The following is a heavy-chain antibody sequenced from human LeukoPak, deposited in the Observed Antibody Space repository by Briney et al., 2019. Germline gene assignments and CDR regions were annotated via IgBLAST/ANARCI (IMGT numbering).Heavy chain of an antibody. CDR1: GFTFSNYG. J-gene: IGHJ4*02. CDR3: ASDSSGSLDY. Sequence: PGRSLRLSCAASGFTFSNYGMHWVRQAPGKGLEWVVVISYDGRNKYDADSVKGRFTISRDTSKNTLNLQMNSLRADDTAVYYCASDSSGSLDYWGQGTLVTISS. CDR2: ISYDGRNK. V-gene: IGHV3-30*03. D-gene: IGHD3-22*01.